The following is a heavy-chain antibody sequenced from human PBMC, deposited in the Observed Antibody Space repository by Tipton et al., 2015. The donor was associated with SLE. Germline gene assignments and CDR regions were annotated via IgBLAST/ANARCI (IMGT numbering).Heavy chain of an antibody. CDR2: IYTSGST. CDR3: ARHRLGWYNDL. J-gene: IGHJ2*01. V-gene: IGHV4-4*07. Sequence: LRLSCTVSGGSINSYYWSWIRQPAGKGLEWIGRIYTSGSTNYNPSLKSRVTISVDTSKNQISLKLSTVTAADTAVYYCARHRLGWYNDLWSRSTLVTVSA. CDR1: GGSINSYY. D-gene: IGHD6-19*01.